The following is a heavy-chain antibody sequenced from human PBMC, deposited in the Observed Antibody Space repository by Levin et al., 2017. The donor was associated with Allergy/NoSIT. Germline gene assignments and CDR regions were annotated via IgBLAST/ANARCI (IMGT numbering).Heavy chain of an antibody. CDR2: INPNSGGT. CDR3: ARGPQAAAGTSHYYGMDV. D-gene: IGHD6-13*01. J-gene: IGHJ6*02. V-gene: IGHV1-2*02. CDR1: GYTFTGYY. Sequence: ASVKVSCKASGYTFTGYYMHWVRQAPGQGLEWMGWINPNSGGTNYAQKFQGRVTMTRDTSISTAYMELSRLRSDDTAVYYCARGPQAAAGTSHYYGMDVWGQGTTVTVSS.